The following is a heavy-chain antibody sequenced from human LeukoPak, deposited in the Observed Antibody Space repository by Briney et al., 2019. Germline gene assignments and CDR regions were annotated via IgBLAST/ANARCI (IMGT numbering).Heavy chain of an antibody. CDR2: INHSGST. CDR3: ARIDYGDYDPHFDY. V-gene: IGHV4-34*01. Sequence: SETLSLTCAVYGGSFSGYYWSWIRQPPGKGLEWTGEINHSGSTNYNPSLKSRVTISVDTSKNQFSLKLSSVTAADTAVYYCARIDYGDYDPHFDYWGQGTLVTVSS. J-gene: IGHJ4*02. D-gene: IGHD4-17*01. CDR1: GGSFSGYY.